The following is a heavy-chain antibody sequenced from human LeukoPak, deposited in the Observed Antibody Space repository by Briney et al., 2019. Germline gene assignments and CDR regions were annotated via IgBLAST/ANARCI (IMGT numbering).Heavy chain of an antibody. Sequence: SVKVSCKASGGTLSNYVISWVRQAPGQGLEWMGGIIPIFGTANYAQKFQGRVTITADESTTTAYMDLSSLRSEDTAVYYCASRSIVGATENYFDYWGQGTLVTASS. D-gene: IGHD1-26*01. J-gene: IGHJ4*02. CDR1: GGTLSNYV. CDR3: ASRSIVGATENYFDY. V-gene: IGHV1-69*13. CDR2: IIPIFGTA.